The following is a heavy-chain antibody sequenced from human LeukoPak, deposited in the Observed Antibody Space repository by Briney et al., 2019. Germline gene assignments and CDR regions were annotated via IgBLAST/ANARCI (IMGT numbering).Heavy chain of an antibody. D-gene: IGHD6-6*01. CDR2: IWFDGSNK. Sequence: GGSLRLSCAASGFTFSNYGMHWVRQAPGKGLEWVAIIWFDGSNKYYADSVKGRFTLSRDNSKNTLYLQMNSLRAEDTAVYYCAGEFTSSIAAADYWGQGTLVTVSS. CDR3: AGEFTSSIAAADY. CDR1: GFTFSNYG. V-gene: IGHV3-33*01. J-gene: IGHJ4*02.